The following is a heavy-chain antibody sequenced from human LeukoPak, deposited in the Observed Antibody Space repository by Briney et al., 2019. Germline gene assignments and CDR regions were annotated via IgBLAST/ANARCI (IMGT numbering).Heavy chain of an antibody. V-gene: IGHV4-30-2*01. J-gene: IGHJ4*02. Sequence: PSQTLSLTCAVSGGSISSGGYYWSWIRQPPGKGLEWIGYIYHSASTYYNPSLKSRLTISVDRSKNQFSLKLNSVTAADTALYYCARGRDDSGSFDYWGQGTPVTVSS. CDR3: ARGRDDSGSFDY. CDR1: GGSISSGGYY. CDR2: IYHSAST. D-gene: IGHD3-10*01.